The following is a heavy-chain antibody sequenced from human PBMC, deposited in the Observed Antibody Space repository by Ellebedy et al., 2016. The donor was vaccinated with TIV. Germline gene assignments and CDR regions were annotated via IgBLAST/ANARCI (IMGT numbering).Heavy chain of an antibody. CDR3: AGESQTTGYNWFDP. V-gene: IGHV4-4*07. CDR2: RFTSGNT. Sequence: PSETLSLTCTVHGGSINSYYWNWIRQPAGKGLEWIGRRFTSGNTNYNPSLRSRFTISLDTSTNQFSLKLTSVTAADTAVYFCAGESQTTGYNWFDPWGQGLLVTVSS. J-gene: IGHJ5*02. D-gene: IGHD4-17*01. CDR1: GGSINSYY.